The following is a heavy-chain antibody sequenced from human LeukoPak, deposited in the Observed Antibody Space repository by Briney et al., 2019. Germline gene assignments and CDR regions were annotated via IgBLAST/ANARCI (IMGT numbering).Heavy chain of an antibody. CDR1: GFTFSSYA. J-gene: IGHJ3*02. V-gene: IGHV3-64D*09. Sequence: GGSLRLSCSASGFTFSSYAMRWVRQAPGKGLEYVPAISSNGGSTYYADSVKGRFTISRDNSKNTLYLQMSSLRAEDTAVYYCVKGRGLTTSSRDAFDIWGQGTMVTVSS. D-gene: IGHD4-11*01. CDR3: VKGRGLTTSSRDAFDI. CDR2: ISSNGGST.